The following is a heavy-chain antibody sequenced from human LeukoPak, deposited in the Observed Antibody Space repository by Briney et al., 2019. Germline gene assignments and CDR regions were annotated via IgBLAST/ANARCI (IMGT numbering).Heavy chain of an antibody. CDR1: GFTFSSYA. CDR3: ARARGYDSSYDAFDI. J-gene: IGHJ3*02. CDR2: ISCDGSNK. Sequence: GGSLRLSCAASGFTFSSYAMHWVRQAPGKGLEWVAVISCDGSNKYYADSVKGRFTISRDNSKNTLYLQMNSLRAEDTAVYYCARARGYDSSYDAFDIWGQGTMVTVSS. V-gene: IGHV3-30*04. D-gene: IGHD3-22*01.